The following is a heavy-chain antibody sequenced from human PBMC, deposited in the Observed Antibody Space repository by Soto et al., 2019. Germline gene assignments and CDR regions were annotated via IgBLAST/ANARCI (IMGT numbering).Heavy chain of an antibody. V-gene: IGHV3-21*01. D-gene: IGHD2-15*01. CDR3: ARDLVVVAATRAFDI. CDR1: GFTLSSYS. Sequence: GGSLRLACAASGFTLSSYSMNWVGQAPGKGLEWVSSISSSSSYIYYADSVKGRFTISRDNAKNSLYLQMNSLRAEDTAVYYCARDLVVVAATRAFDIWGQGTMVTVSS. CDR2: ISSSSSYI. J-gene: IGHJ3*02.